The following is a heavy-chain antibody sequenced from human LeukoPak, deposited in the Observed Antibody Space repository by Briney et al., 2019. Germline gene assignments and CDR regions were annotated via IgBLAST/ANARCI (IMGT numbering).Heavy chain of an antibody. D-gene: IGHD3-10*02. Sequence: GGSLRLSCAASGFTFSSYSMNWVRQAPGKGLEWVSSISSSSSYIYYADSVKGRFTISRDNAKNSLYLQMNSLRAEDTAVYYCAELGITMIGGVWGKGTTVTVSS. J-gene: IGHJ6*04. CDR3: AELGITMIGGV. CDR1: GFTFSSYS. CDR2: ISSSSSYI. V-gene: IGHV3-21*01.